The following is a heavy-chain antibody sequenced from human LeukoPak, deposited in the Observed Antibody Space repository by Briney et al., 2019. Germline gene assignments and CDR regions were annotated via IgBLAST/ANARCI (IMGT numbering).Heavy chain of an antibody. CDR3: ARAGLFDYLFRPYFDY. CDR1: GASFKTSNSY. CDR2: MSVSETT. D-gene: IGHD3-9*01. Sequence: SETLSLTCNVSGASFKTSNSYWGWIRQSPGKGLEWIGTMSVSETTYSNPPLKSRVTISVDTSKNQFSLKLSSVTTADTAVYYCARAGLFDYLFRPYFDYWGQGALVTVSS. J-gene: IGHJ4*02. V-gene: IGHV4-39*01.